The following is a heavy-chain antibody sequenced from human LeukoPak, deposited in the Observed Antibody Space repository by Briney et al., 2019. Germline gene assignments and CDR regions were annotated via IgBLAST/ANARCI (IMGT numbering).Heavy chain of an antibody. CDR2: INHSGST. D-gene: IGHD3-10*01. CDR1: GGSFSGYY. CDR3: ARGPLYYYGSGSYHYFDY. V-gene: IGHV4-34*01. Sequence: SETLSLTCAVYGGSFSGYYWSWIRQPPGKGLEWIGEINHSGSTNYNPSLKSRVTISVDTSKNQFSLKLSSVTAADTAVYYCARGPLYYYGSGSYHYFDYWGQGTLVTVSS. J-gene: IGHJ4*02.